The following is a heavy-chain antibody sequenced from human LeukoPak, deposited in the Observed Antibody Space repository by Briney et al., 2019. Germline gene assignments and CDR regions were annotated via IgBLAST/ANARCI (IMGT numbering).Heavy chain of an antibody. CDR1: GYILTDYY. Sequence: GASVKVSCKASGYILTDYYMHWVRQAPGQGLEWMGWINPNSGDTNYAQKFQGRVTMTRDTSISTVYMELRRLRYDDTAAYYCAREGRYDFWSGYSRSDWFDPWGQGTLVTVSS. CDR2: INPNSGDT. D-gene: IGHD3-3*01. V-gene: IGHV1-2*02. CDR3: AREGRYDFWSGYSRSDWFDP. J-gene: IGHJ5*02.